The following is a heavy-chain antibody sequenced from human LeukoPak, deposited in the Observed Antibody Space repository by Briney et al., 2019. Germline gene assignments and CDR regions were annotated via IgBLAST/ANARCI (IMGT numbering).Heavy chain of an antibody. Sequence: ASVKVSCKVSGYTLTELSMHWVRQAPGKGLEWMGGFDPEDGETIYAQKFQGRVTMTEDTSTDTAYMELSSLRSEDTAVYYCATDRITMVRGVLSAYNWFDPWGQGTLVTVSS. CDR3: ATDRITMVRGVLSAYNWFDP. D-gene: IGHD3-10*01. CDR1: GYTLTELS. V-gene: IGHV1-24*01. J-gene: IGHJ5*02. CDR2: FDPEDGET.